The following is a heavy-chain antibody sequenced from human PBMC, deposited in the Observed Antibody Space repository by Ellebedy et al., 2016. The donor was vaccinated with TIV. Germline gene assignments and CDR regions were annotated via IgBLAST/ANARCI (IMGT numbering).Heavy chain of an antibody. J-gene: IGHJ6*02. D-gene: IGHD1-14*01. CDR3: TTWDV. V-gene: IGHV3-30-3*01. Sequence: GGSLRLSCAASGFTFSRNAMHWVRQAPGKGLERVAVISYDGTKTYYADSVKGRFTISRDNSKNTLYLQMNSLKTEDTAVYYCTTWDVWGQGTTVTVSS. CDR1: GFTFSRNA. CDR2: ISYDGTKT.